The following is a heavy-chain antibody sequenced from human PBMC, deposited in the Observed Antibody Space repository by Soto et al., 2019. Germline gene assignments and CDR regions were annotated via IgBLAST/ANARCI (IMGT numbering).Heavy chain of an antibody. Sequence: SETLSLTCTVSGGSISSGDYYWSWIRQPPGKGLEWIGYIYYSGSTYYNPSLRSRVTISVDTSKNQFSLKLSSVTAADTAVYYCAIAGSIAAMNWCDPWGQGTLVTVSS. CDR2: IYYSGST. J-gene: IGHJ5*02. V-gene: IGHV4-30-4*01. D-gene: IGHD6-6*01. CDR1: GGSISSGDYY. CDR3: AIAGSIAAMNWCDP.